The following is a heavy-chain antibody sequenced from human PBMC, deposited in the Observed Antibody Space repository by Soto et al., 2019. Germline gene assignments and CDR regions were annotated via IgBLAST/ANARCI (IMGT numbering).Heavy chain of an antibody. CDR1: GYTFTSYD. CDR2: LNPNTGNS. CDR3: ARRAETNGWNGFGADKYYFDF. Sequence: QVQLVQSGAEVRKPGASVKVSCEASGYTFTSYDIYWVRQATGQGLEWMGWLNPNTGNSGYAQKFQGRITVTSDTSIPTVHMDLSSLRYEDTAVYYCARRAETNGWNGFGADKYYFDFWGQGTLVTVSS. D-gene: IGHD1-1*01. V-gene: IGHV1-8*01. J-gene: IGHJ4*02.